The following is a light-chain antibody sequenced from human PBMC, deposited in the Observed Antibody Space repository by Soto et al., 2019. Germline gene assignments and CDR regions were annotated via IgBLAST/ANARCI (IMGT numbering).Light chain of an antibody. J-gene: IGKJ1*01. CDR1: QSVSSSY. CDR2: GAS. CDR3: QQYGSPLWT. V-gene: IGKV3-20*01. Sequence: EIVLTQSPGTLSLSPGERATLSCRASQSVSSSYLAWYQQKPGQAPRLLIYGASSRATGIPDRFSGSGSGTDFTLTISRLEPEDFAVYYCQQYGSPLWTLGQGTKVDIK.